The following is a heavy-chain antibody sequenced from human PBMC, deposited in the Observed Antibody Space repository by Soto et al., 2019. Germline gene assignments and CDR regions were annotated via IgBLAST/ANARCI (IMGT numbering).Heavy chain of an antibody. Sequence: PSETLSLTCAVSGGSIRSANWWSWFRQPPGKGLEWIGEIFHSGSTNYNPSLTSRITISVDKSKNQFSLKLTSVTAADTAMYYCATYSSNSRDFDYWGQGTLVTVSS. V-gene: IGHV4-4*02. CDR2: IFHSGST. J-gene: IGHJ4*02. D-gene: IGHD6-13*01. CDR1: GGSIRSANW. CDR3: ATYSSNSRDFDY.